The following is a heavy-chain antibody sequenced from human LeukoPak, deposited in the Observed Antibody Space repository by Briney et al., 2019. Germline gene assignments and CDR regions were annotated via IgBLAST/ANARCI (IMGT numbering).Heavy chain of an antibody. CDR1: GGTFSSYA. CDR3: ASGRDSGSYYKPYYFDY. D-gene: IGHD3-10*01. Sequence: ASVKVSCKASGGTFSSYAISWVRQAPGQGLEWMGRIIPILGIANYAQKFQGRVTITADKSTSTAYMELSSLRSEDTAVYYCASGRDSGSYYKPYYFDYWGQGTLVTVSS. V-gene: IGHV1-69*04. J-gene: IGHJ4*02. CDR2: IIPILGIA.